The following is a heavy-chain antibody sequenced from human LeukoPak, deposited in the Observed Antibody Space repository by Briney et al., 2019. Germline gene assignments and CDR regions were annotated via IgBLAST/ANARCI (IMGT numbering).Heavy chain of an antibody. D-gene: IGHD6-13*01. V-gene: IGHV4-4*07. CDR1: GGSISSYY. Sequence: MASETLSLTCTVSGGSISSYYWSWIRQPAGKGLEWIGRIYSTRSTNYNPSLKSRVTMSVDTSKNQFSLRLRSVTAADTAVYYCARQIASAGTAGFDFWGQGALVTVSS. CDR2: IYSTRST. J-gene: IGHJ4*02. CDR3: ARQIASAGTAGFDF.